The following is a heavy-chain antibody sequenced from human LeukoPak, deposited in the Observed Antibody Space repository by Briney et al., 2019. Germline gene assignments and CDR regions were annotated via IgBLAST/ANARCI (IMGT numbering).Heavy chain of an antibody. CDR2: IRSKANSYAT. D-gene: IGHD3-22*01. Sequence: GGSLRLSRAASGFTFSGSAMHWVRQASGKGLEWVGRIRSKANSYATAYAASVKGRFTISRDDSKNTAYLQMNSLKTEDTAVYYCTRLSSYYYDSSGYYSDAFDIWGQGTMVTVSS. CDR3: TRLSSYYYDSSGYYSDAFDI. V-gene: IGHV3-73*01. J-gene: IGHJ3*02. CDR1: GFTFSGSA.